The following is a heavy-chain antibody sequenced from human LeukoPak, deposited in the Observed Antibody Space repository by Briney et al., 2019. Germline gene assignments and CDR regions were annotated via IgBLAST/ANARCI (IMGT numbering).Heavy chain of an antibody. CDR1: GGSISSSSYY. CDR3: ARLDDWFDP. CDR2: IYYSGST. Sequence: PSETLSLTCTVSGGSISSSSYYWGWIRQPPGKGLEWIGSIYYSGSTYYNPSLKSRVTISVDTSKNQFSLKLSSVTAADPAVYYCARLDDWFDPWGQGTLVTVSA. J-gene: IGHJ5*02. V-gene: IGHV4-39*01.